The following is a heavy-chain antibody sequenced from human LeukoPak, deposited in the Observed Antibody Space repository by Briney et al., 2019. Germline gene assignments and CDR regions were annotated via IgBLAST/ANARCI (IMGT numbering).Heavy chain of an antibody. V-gene: IGHV3-74*01. CDR3: ARDKGTVTIFDC. CDR2: INTDGTTT. D-gene: IGHD4-11*01. J-gene: IGHJ4*02. Sequence: GGSLRLSCAASGFTFSDYWMHWVRQTPGKGLMRVSRINTDGTTTTYADSVKGRFTISRDNAKNTLYLQMNSLRAEDTAVYYCARDKGTVTIFDCWGQGTLVTVSS. CDR1: GFTFSDYW.